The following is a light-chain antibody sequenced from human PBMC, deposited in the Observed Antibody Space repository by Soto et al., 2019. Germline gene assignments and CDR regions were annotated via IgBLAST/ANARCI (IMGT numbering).Light chain of an antibody. CDR3: LQDYNYPLT. CDR2: AAS. V-gene: IGKV1-6*01. CDR1: QGTRND. J-gene: IGKJ4*01. Sequence: AIQMTQSPSSLSASVGDRVTITCRASQGTRNDLGWYQQKPGKAPKLRIYAASSLQSGVTSRYSGRGSGTDFTLTISSLQPEQCATYYCLQDYNYPLTVGGGTKVEIK.